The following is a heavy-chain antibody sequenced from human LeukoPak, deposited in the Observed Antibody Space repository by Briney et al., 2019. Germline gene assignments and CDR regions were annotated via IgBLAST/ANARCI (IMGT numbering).Heavy chain of an antibody. V-gene: IGHV4-59*01. CDR3: ARDAPYDSSGYYSASGFDY. CDR2: IYYSGST. J-gene: IGHJ4*02. Sequence: SETLSLTCTVSGGSISSYYWSWIRQPPGKGLEWIGYIYYSGSTNYNPSLKSRVTISVDPSKHQFSLKLSSVTAADTAVYYCARDAPYDSSGYYSASGFDYWGQGTLVTVSS. CDR1: GGSISSYY. D-gene: IGHD3-22*01.